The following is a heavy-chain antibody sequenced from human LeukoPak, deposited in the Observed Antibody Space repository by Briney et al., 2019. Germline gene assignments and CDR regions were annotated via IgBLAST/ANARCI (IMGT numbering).Heavy chain of an antibody. CDR3: ARATTVVTHGYYYMDV. D-gene: IGHD4-23*01. V-gene: IGHV4-59*01. CDR2: LYYMRGA. J-gene: IGHJ6*03. CDR1: GGSISGYY. Sequence: SETLSLTCTVSGGSISGYYWSWSRQPPGKGVEWIGNLYYMRGAWYKSSLKSRVTTSVDTSRNEFSLKLSSVTAADTAVYYCARATTVVTHGYYYMDVWGKGTTVTVSS.